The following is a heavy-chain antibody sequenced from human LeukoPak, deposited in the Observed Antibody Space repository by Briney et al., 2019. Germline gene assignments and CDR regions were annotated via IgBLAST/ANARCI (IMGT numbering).Heavy chain of an antibody. J-gene: IGHJ4*02. CDR3: AKGYGSTPPDY. CDR2: ISWNSGSI. D-gene: IGHD3-10*01. Sequence: GGSLRLSCAASGFTFDDYAMHWVRQAPGKGLEWVSGISWNSGSIGYADSVKGRFTISRDNAKNSLYLQMNSLRAEDTALYYCAKGYGSTPPDYWGQGTLVTVSS. V-gene: IGHV3-9*01. CDR1: GFTFDDYA.